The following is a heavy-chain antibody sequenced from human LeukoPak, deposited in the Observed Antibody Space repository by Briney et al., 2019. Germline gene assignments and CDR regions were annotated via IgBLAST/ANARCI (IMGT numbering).Heavy chain of an antibody. CDR3: AKDGTTTITFDY. D-gene: IGHD1-1*01. J-gene: IGHJ4*02. CDR2: VSGSGGDT. CDR1: GFTFSSYA. V-gene: IGHV3-23*01. Sequence: PGGSLRLSCAASGFTFSSYAMSWVRQAPGKGLEWVSVVSGSGGDTYYRDSVKGRSTISRDNSKNTLYLQMNSLRAEDTAVYYCAKDGTTTITFDYWGQGTLVTVSS.